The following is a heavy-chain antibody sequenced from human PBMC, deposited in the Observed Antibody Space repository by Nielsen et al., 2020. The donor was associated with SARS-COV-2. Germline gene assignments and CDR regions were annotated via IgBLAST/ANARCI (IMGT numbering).Heavy chain of an antibody. D-gene: IGHD3-22*01. CDR2: ISGSGGST. CDR3: ARVRFYYDTRGYHDYYYYGMDV. Sequence: WIRQPPGKGLEWVSAISGSGGSTYYADSVKGRFTISRDNSKNTLYLQMNSLRAEDTAVYYCARVRFYYDTRGYHDYYYYGMDVWGQGTTVTVSS. J-gene: IGHJ6*02. V-gene: IGHV3-23*01.